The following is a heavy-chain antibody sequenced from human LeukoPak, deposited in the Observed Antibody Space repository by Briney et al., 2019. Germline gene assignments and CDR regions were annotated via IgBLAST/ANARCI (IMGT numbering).Heavy chain of an antibody. J-gene: IGHJ3*02. V-gene: IGHV3-48*03. CDR3: AKELTPDRSGFDACHI. CDR2: ISSRGGTI. Sequence: GGSLRLSCAASGFTFSDYEMDWVRQSPERGLEWVSYISSRGGTIYYADSVKGRFTISRDNAKNTLYLQMNSLRAEDTAVYYCAKELTPDRSGFDACHIWRQATMLTVCS. D-gene: IGHD3-22*01. CDR1: GFTFSDYE.